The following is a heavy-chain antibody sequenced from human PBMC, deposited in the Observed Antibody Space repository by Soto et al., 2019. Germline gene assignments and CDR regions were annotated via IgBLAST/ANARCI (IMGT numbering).Heavy chain of an antibody. CDR2: IYPGDSDT. Sequence: RGESLKISCKGSGYSFTSYWIGWVRQMPGKGLEWMGIIYPGDSDTRYSPSFQGQVTISADKSISTAYLQWSSLKASDTAMYYCARIPHSSSWYRLAFDIWGQGTMVTVSS. V-gene: IGHV5-51*01. CDR1: GYSFTSYW. CDR3: ARIPHSSSWYRLAFDI. D-gene: IGHD6-13*01. J-gene: IGHJ3*02.